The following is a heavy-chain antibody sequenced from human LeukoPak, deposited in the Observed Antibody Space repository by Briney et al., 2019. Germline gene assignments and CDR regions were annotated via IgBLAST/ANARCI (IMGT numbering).Heavy chain of an antibody. CDR3: AREAYYDSSGYYQRVFDY. V-gene: IGHV4-4*07. CDR1: GGSISSYY. D-gene: IGHD3-22*01. J-gene: IGHJ4*02. CDR2: IYTSGST. Sequence: SETLSLTRTVAGGSISSYYWSWIRQPAGKGLEWIGRIYTSGSTNYNPSLKSRVTISVDKSKNQFSLKLSSVTAADTAVYYCAREAYYDSSGYYQRVFDYWGQGTLVTVSS.